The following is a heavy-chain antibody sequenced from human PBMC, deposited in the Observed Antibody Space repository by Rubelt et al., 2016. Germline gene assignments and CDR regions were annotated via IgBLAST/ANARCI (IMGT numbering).Heavy chain of an antibody. Sequence: QVQLQESGPGLVKPSETLSLTCHVSGYPIRSGYYWGWIRQAPGKGLEWIGNVYHGGTSSYTPSLESRVTISVDIPKNQLSLKRRSMTAADTATYFCARYHEPYDRSEFWGAFDPWGQGTLVTVSS. CDR1: GYPIRSGYY. CDR2: VYHGGTS. D-gene: IGHD3-22*01. V-gene: IGHV4-38-2*01. J-gene: IGHJ5*02. CDR3: ARYHEPYDRSEFWGAFDP.